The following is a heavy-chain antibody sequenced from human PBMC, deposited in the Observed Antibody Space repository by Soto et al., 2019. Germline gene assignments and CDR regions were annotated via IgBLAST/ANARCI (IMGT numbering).Heavy chain of an antibody. D-gene: IGHD3-22*01. CDR3: ARDLFGSGYYSGLDY. Sequence: KPGGSLRLSCAASGFTFSSYSMNWVRQAPGKGLEWVSSISSSSSYIYYADSVKGRFTISRDNAKNSLYLQMNSLRAEDTAVYYCARDLFGSGYYSGLDYWGQGTLVTVSS. CDR1: GFTFSSYS. J-gene: IGHJ4*02. V-gene: IGHV3-21*01. CDR2: ISSSSSYI.